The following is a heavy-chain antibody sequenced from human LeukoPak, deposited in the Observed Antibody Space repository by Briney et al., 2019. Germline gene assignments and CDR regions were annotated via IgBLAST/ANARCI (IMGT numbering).Heavy chain of an antibody. CDR1: GFTFSSYW. V-gene: IGHV3-74*01. J-gene: IGHJ4*02. D-gene: IGHD3-9*01. CDR3: ARVNYDILTGYYGLDY. CDR2: INSDGSST. Sequence: PGGSLRLSCVVSGFTFSSYWMHWVRQAPGKGLVWVSRINSDGSSTSYADSVKGRFTISRDNAKNTLYLQMNSLRAEDTAVYYCARVNYDILTGYYGLDYWGQGTLVTVSS.